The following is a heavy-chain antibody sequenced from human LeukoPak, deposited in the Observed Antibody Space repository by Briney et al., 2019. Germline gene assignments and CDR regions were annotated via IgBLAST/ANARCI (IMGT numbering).Heavy chain of an antibody. J-gene: IGHJ4*02. CDR3: ARPSSGSLLPFDY. CDR2: IYYSGST. V-gene: IGHV4-39*01. Sequence: PSETLSLTCTVSGGSISSSSYYWGWIRQPPGKGLEWIGSIYYSGSTYYNPSLKSRVTISVDTSKNQFSLKLSSVTAADTAVYYCARPSSGSLLPFDYWGQGTLVTVSS. CDR1: GGSISSSSYY. D-gene: IGHD1-26*01.